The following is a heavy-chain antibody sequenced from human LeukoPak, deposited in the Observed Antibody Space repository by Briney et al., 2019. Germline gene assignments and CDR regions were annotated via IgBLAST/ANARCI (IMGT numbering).Heavy chain of an antibody. D-gene: IGHD3-10*02. Sequence: GGSLRLSCAASGFTFSSYGMTWVRQAPGKGLEWVSYISSSGSTIHYADSVKGRFTISRDNAKNSLYLQMNSLSAEDTAVYYCAELGITMIGGVWGKGTTVTISS. CDR1: GFTFSSYG. J-gene: IGHJ6*04. V-gene: IGHV3-48*04. CDR3: AELGITMIGGV. CDR2: ISSSGSTI.